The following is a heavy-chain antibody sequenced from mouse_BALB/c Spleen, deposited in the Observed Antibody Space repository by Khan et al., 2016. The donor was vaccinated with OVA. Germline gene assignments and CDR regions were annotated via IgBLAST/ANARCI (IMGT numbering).Heavy chain of an antibody. CDR2: INPTSGYT. Sequence: QIQLVQSGAALAKPGASVKMSCKASGYTFSTYWMHWVKQRPGQGLEWIGYINPTSGYTDYNEKFKDKATLSADKSSSTAYMQLSRLTSEDSAVYYCTRDRMDYWGQGTTLTVSS. V-gene: IGHV1-7*01. J-gene: IGHJ2*01. CDR1: GYTFSTYW. CDR3: TRDRMDY.